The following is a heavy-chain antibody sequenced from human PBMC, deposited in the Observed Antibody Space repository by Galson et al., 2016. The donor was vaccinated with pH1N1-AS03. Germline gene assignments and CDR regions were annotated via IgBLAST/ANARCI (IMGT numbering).Heavy chain of an antibody. Sequence: SLRLSCAASGFPFTNNGMHWVRQAPGKGLEWVAFVRYDGNIAYNVDSVKGRFTIFKDNSKSTLYLQLTSLTPEDTALYFCAKHGGLQGTDYYSLDVWGQGTMVTVSS. CDR2: VRYDGNIA. J-gene: IGHJ6*02. CDR3: AKHGGLQGTDYYSLDV. V-gene: IGHV3-30*02. CDR1: GFPFTNNG. D-gene: IGHD3-22*01.